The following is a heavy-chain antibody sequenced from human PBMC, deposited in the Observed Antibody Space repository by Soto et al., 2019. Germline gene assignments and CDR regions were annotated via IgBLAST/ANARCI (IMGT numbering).Heavy chain of an antibody. CDR2: IYWDDDK. CDR1: GFSLSTRGVG. J-gene: IGHJ4*02. V-gene: IGHV2-5*02. D-gene: IGHD5-18*01. CDR3: AHRPYGYKYYFDY. Sequence: QITLKESGPTLVKPTQTLTLTCTFSGFSLSTRGVGVGWFRQPPGRALEWLAHIYWDDDKRYSPSLQNTLTTTXDXXTTQVVHTMTNMDPVDTATYYCAHRPYGYKYYFDYWGQGTLVTVSS.